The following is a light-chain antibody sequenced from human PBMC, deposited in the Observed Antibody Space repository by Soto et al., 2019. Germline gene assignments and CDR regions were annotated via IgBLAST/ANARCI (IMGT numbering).Light chain of an antibody. J-gene: IGKJ4*01. Sequence: EIVLTQSPGTLSLSPRERATLSCRASQSVTSSYLAWYQQKPGQAPRLLIYGASSRATGIPDRFSGSGSGTDFTLSISRLEPEDFAVDYCQQYGSSPLTFGGGTKVEIK. CDR3: QQYGSSPLT. CDR1: QSVTSSY. CDR2: GAS. V-gene: IGKV3-20*01.